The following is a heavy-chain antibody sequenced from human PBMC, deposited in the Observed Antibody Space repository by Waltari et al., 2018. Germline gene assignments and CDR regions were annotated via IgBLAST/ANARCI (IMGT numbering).Heavy chain of an antibody. CDR1: GGSFSGYY. CDR2: INHSGST. V-gene: IGHV4-34*01. J-gene: IGHJ4*02. CDR3: ARGELLWFGEFYDY. Sequence: QVQLQQWGAGLLKPSETLSLTCAVYGGSFSGYYWSWIRQPPGKGLEWIGEINHSGSTNYNPSLKSRVTISVDTSKNQFSLKLSSVTAADTAVYYCARGELLWFGEFYDYWVREPWSPSPQ. D-gene: IGHD3-10*01.